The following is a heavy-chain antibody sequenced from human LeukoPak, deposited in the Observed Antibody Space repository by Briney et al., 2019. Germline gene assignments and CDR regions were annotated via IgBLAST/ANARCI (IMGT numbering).Heavy chain of an antibody. J-gene: IGHJ4*02. CDR2: IYYSGST. V-gene: IGHV4-39*07. Sequence: SETLSLTCTVSGGSISSSSYYWGWIRQPPGKGLEWIGSIYYSGSTYYNPSLKSRVTISVDTSKNQFSLKLSSVTAADTAVYYCARDYYDSSGYDYWGQGTLVTVSS. CDR3: ARDYYDSSGYDY. CDR1: GGSISSSSYY. D-gene: IGHD3-22*01.